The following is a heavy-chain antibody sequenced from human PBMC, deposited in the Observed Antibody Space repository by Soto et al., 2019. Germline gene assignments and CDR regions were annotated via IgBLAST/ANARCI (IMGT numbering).Heavy chain of an antibody. V-gene: IGHV4-34*01. J-gene: IGHJ5*02. CDR1: GGSFSGYY. Sequence: SETLSLTCAVYGGSFSGYYWSWIRQPPGKGLEWIGEINHSGSTNYSPSLKSRVTISVDTPKNQFSLKLSSVTAADTAVYYCARLWWLRSWFDPWGQGTLVTVSS. D-gene: IGHD2-15*01. CDR2: INHSGST. CDR3: ARLWWLRSWFDP.